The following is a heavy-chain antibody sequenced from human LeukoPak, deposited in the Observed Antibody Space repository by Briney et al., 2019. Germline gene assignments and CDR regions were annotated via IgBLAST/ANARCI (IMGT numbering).Heavy chain of an antibody. D-gene: IGHD3-10*01. V-gene: IGHV4-34*01. Sequence: SETLSLTCAVYGGSFSGYYWSWIRQPPGKGLEWIGEINHSGSTNYNPPLKSRVTISVDTSKNQFSLKLSSVTAADTAVYYCARGQWYYGSGSYYFDYWGQGTLVTVSS. CDR2: INHSGST. J-gene: IGHJ4*02. CDR1: GGSFSGYY. CDR3: ARGQWYYGSGSYYFDY.